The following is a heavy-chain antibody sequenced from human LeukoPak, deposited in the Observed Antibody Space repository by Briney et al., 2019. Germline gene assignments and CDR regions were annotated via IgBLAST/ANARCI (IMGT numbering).Heavy chain of an antibody. CDR2: ISSSSSYI. Sequence: PGGSLRLSCAASGFTFSSYSMNRVRQAPGKGLEWVSSISSSSSYIYYADSVKGRFTISRDNAKNSLYLQMNSLRAEDTAVYYCASPMIVVAPGAFDIWGQGTMVTVSS. J-gene: IGHJ3*02. D-gene: IGHD3-22*01. CDR3: ASPMIVVAPGAFDI. V-gene: IGHV3-21*01. CDR1: GFTFSSYS.